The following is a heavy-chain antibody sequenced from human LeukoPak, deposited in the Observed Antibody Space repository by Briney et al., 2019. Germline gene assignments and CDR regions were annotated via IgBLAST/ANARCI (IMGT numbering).Heavy chain of an antibody. V-gene: IGHV3-11*01. CDR1: GGSISSSSYY. CDR2: ISSSGSTT. Sequence: LSLTCTVSGGSISSSSYYWGWIRQAPGKGLEWVSYISSSGSTTYYADSVKGRFTISRDNAKNTLYLQMNSLRAEDTAVYYCAKDPNGDYVGAFDFWGLGTMVTVSS. CDR3: AKDPNGDYVGAFDF. J-gene: IGHJ3*01. D-gene: IGHD4-17*01.